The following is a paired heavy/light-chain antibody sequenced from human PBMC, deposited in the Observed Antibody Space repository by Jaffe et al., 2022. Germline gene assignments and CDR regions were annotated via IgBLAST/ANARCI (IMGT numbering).Light chain of an antibody. CDR3: QQYITYST. J-gene: IGKJ2*01. CDR2: KAS. CDR1: QSISTW. V-gene: IGKV1-5*03. Sequence: DIQMTQSPSTLSASVGDSVTLTCRASQSISTWLAWYQQKPGKAPNLLIYKASSLQSGVPSRFSGSGSGTEFTLTINSLQPDDFATYYCQQYITYSTFGQGTKLEI.
Heavy chain of an antibody. CDR3: VSPGSYDFWTGHYFDY. J-gene: IGHJ4*02. V-gene: IGHV3-23*01. Sequence: DVQLLQSGGGLVQRGGSLRLSCAVSGFTFSNYAMSWVRQAPGKGPEWVSGISGRVSSRGDNTYYADSVKGRFTISRDNSKNTLYLQMNNLRAEDTAVYYCVSPGSYDFWTGHYFDYWGQGSLVTVSS. CDR1: GFTFSNYA. CDR2: ISGRVSSRGDNT. D-gene: IGHD3-3*01.